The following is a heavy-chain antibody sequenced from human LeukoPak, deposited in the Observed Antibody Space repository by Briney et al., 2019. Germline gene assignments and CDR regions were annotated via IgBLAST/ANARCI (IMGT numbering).Heavy chain of an antibody. D-gene: IGHD3-10*01. Sequence: PGGSLRLTCAASGFTFNKYRMHWVRQAQGKGPVWVSRIDTDGTNTNYADSVKGRFTISRDNAKNTVYLQMNSLRAEDTAVYYCVRAFGDYWGQGILVTVSS. J-gene: IGHJ4*02. CDR2: IDTDGTNT. V-gene: IGHV3-74*01. CDR3: VRAFGDY. CDR1: GFTFNKYR.